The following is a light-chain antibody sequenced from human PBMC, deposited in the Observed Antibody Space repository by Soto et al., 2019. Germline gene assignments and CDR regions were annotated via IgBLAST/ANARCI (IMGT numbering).Light chain of an antibody. J-gene: IGLJ2*01. CDR2: DVS. Sequence: QSALTQPASVSGSPGQSITISCTGTSSDVGGYNYVSWYQQHPDKAPKLMIYDVSSRPSGVSSRFSGSKSVNTASLTISGLQAEDEANYYCSSYTSRITVVFGGGTKVTVL. CDR3: SSYTSRITVV. V-gene: IGLV2-14*01. CDR1: SSDVGGYNY.